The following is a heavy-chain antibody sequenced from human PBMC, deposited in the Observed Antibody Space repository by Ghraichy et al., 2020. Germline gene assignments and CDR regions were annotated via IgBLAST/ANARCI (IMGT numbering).Heavy chain of an antibody. CDR3: ARARREVRNFQH. CDR2: INHSGST. V-gene: IGHV4-34*01. D-gene: IGHD1-14*01. J-gene: IGHJ1*01. Sequence: SETLSLTCAVYGGSFSGYYWSWIRQPPGKGLEWIGEINHSGSTNYNPSLKSRVTISVDTSKNQFSLKLSSVTAADTAVYYCARARREVRNFQHWGQGTLVTVSS. CDR1: GGSFSGYY.